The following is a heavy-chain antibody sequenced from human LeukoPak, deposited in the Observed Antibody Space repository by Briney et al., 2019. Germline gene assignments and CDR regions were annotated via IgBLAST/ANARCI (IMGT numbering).Heavy chain of an antibody. V-gene: IGHV1-18*01. J-gene: IGHJ3*02. CDR1: GYTFTSYG. CDR2: ISAYNGNT. Sequence: GASVKVSCKASGYTFTSYGISWVRQAPGQGLEWMGWISAYNGNTNYAQKLQGRVTMTTDTSTSTAYMELRSLRSDDTAVYYCARVRAGTLSGAFDIWGQGTMVTVSS. D-gene: IGHD1-7*01. CDR3: ARVRAGTLSGAFDI.